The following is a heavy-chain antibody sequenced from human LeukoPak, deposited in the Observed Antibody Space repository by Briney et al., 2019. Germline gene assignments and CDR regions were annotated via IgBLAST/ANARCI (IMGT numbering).Heavy chain of an antibody. J-gene: IGHJ6*03. CDR2: INPNSGGT. CDR3: ARSGDILTGYYKGRYYMDV. Sequence: ASVKVSCKASGYTFTGYYMYLVRQAPGQGLEWMGLINPNSGGTNYAKKFQGRVTMTRDTSISTAYMELSSLRSEDTAVYYCARSGDILTGYYKGRYYMDVWGKGTTVTVSS. V-gene: IGHV1-2*02. CDR1: GYTFTGYY. D-gene: IGHD3-9*01.